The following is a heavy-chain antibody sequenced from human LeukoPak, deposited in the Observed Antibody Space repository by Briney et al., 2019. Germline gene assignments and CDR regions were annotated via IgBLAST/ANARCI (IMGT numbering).Heavy chain of an antibody. J-gene: IGHJ4*02. CDR2: IIPIFGTA. D-gene: IGHD5-18*01. CDR1: GGTFSSYA. V-gene: IGHV1-69*13. Sequence: SVKVSCKASGGTFSSYAISWVRQAPGQGLEWMGGIIPIFGTANYAQKFQGRVTITADESTSTAYMELSSLRSEDTAVYYCARDHSSYGYFDYWGQGTLVTVSS. CDR3: ARDHSSYGYFDY.